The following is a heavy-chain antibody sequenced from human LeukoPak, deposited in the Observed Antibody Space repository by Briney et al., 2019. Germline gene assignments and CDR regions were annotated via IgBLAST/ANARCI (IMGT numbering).Heavy chain of an antibody. V-gene: IGHV4-34*01. D-gene: IGHD3-22*01. CDR1: GGSISSYY. CDR3: ARVPPIDDSSGYYHDAFDI. J-gene: IGHJ3*02. Sequence: SETLSLTCTVSGGSISSYYWSWIRQPPGKGLEWIGEINHSGSTNYNPSLKSRVTISVDTSKNQFSLKLSSVTAADTAVYYCARVPPIDDSSGYYHDAFDIWGQGTMVTVSS. CDR2: INHSGST.